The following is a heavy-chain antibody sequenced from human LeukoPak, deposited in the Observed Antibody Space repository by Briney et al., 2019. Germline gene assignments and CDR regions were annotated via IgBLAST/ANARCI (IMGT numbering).Heavy chain of an antibody. V-gene: IGHV3-30*04. CDR2: IAYDGRNK. D-gene: IGHD1-26*01. CDR1: GFIFSGYA. Sequence: GGSLRLSCAASGFIFSGYAMHWVRQSPGKGLEWVAIIAYDGRNKYYADSVKGRFTISRDNSKNTLYLQMNSLRAEDTAVYYCATDAAGSRGSYYYFYYMDVWGKGTTVTVSS. J-gene: IGHJ6*03. CDR3: ATDAAGSRGSYYYFYYMDV.